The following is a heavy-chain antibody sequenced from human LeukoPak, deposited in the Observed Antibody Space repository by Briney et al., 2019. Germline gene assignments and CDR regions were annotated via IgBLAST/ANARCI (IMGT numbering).Heavy chain of an antibody. CDR3: ARGTYFYEF. Sequence: GGSLRLSWAASKFTFSDYYMTWVRQAPGKGPEWVAYMNQFGTEIKYLDSVKGRFTISRDNAKNSLYLWMTSLTADDTAVYYCARGTYFYEFWGQGTLVIVSS. CDR2: MNQFGTEI. V-gene: IGHV3-7*04. D-gene: IGHD3/OR15-3a*01. J-gene: IGHJ4*02. CDR1: KFTFSDYY.